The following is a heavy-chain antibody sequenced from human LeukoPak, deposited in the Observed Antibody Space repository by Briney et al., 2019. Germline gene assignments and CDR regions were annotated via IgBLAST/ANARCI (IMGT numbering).Heavy chain of an antibody. CDR2: ISSSSSYI. V-gene: IGHV3-21*01. Sequence: PGGSLRLSCAASGFTFSSAAMTWVRQAPGKGLEWVSSISSSSSYIYYADSVKGRFTISRDNAKNSLYLQMNSLRAEDTAVYYCASNPGYTRDYWGQGTLVTVSS. CDR1: GFTFSSAA. J-gene: IGHJ4*02. CDR3: ASNPGYTRDY. D-gene: IGHD5-12*01.